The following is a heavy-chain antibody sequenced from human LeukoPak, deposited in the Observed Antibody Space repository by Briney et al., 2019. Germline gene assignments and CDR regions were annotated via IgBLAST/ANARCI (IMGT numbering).Heavy chain of an antibody. V-gene: IGHV3-7*01. CDR1: GFTFSSYW. CDR2: IKQDGSEK. Sequence: GGSLRLSCAASGFTFSSYWMSWVRQAPGKGLEWVANIKQDGSEKYYVDSVKGRFTISRDNAKNSLYLQMNSLRAEDTAVYYCASPTGSSSPYYFDYWGQGTLVPVSS. D-gene: IGHD6-6*01. CDR3: ASPTGSSSPYYFDY. J-gene: IGHJ4*02.